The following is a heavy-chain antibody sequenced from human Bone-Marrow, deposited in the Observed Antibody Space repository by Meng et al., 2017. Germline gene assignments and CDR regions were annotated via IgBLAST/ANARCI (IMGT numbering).Heavy chain of an antibody. J-gene: IGHJ4*02. Sequence: QVQLQHWGAGLLKPSEPLSLTCAVYGGSFSGYYWSWIRQPPGKGLEWIGEINHSGSTNYNPSLKSRVTISVDTSKNQFSLKLSSVTAADTAVYYCARLAYDSSGYWFDYWGQGTLVTVAS. CDR2: INHSGST. CDR3: ARLAYDSSGYWFDY. CDR1: GGSFSGYY. D-gene: IGHD3-22*01. V-gene: IGHV4-34*01.